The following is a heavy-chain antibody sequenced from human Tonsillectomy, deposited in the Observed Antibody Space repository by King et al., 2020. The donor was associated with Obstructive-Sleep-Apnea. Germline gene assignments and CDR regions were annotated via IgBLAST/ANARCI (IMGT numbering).Heavy chain of an antibody. CDR1: GGSISSYY. CDR3: ARCGGYCSGGSCYNSRPYYYYGMDV. D-gene: IGHD2-15*01. V-gene: IGHV4-59*01. Sequence: QLQESGPGLVKPSETLSLTCTVSGGSISSYYWSWIRQPPGKGLEWIGYINYSGSTNYNPSLKSRVTISVDTSKNQFSLKLSSVTAADTAVYYCARCGGYCSGGSCYNSRPYYYYGMDVWGQGTTVTVSS. J-gene: IGHJ6*02. CDR2: INYSGST.